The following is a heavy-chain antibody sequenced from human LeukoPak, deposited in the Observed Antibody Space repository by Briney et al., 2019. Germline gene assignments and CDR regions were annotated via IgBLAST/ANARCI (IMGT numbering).Heavy chain of an antibody. CDR3: ARVDPDYEFDY. D-gene: IGHD4-17*01. J-gene: IGHJ4*02. V-gene: IGHV4-59*01. CDR1: GGSISSSY. Sequence: SETLSLTCTVSGGSISSSYWSWIRQPPGKGLEWIGYISYSGSTNYNPSLKSRVTISVDSSKNQFSLKLSSVTAADTAVYYCARVDPDYEFDYWGQGTLVTVSS. CDR2: ISYSGST.